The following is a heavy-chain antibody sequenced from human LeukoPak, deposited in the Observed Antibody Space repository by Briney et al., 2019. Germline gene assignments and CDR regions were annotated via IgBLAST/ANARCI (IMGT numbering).Heavy chain of an antibody. Sequence: GGSLILSCDAAGFTFSAYAMTCVRPPPGRGLERDMFIGRENKPHYSEFVKGRYETTRNNSKSMLFLQLTSLRAEDTAVYYCERDRHYYVSMDVWGQGTTVTVSS. J-gene: IGHJ6*01. D-gene: IGHD3-10*02. CDR3: ERDRHYYVSMDV. CDR1: GFTFSAYA. CDR2: IGRENKP. V-gene: IGHV3-23*05.